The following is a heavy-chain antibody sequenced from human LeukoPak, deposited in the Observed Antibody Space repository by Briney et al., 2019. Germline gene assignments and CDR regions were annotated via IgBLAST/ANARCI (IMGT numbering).Heavy chain of an antibody. Sequence: SETLSLTCTVSGYSISSGYYWGWIRQPPGKGLEWIGNIYHTGTSDYDPSLKSRVTISIDTSKNQFSLKLTSVTAADTAVYYCARDQSGATTFDYWGQGALVTVSA. V-gene: IGHV4-38-2*02. J-gene: IGHJ4*02. CDR3: ARDQSGATTFDY. D-gene: IGHD5-12*01. CDR1: GYSISSGYY. CDR2: IYHTGTS.